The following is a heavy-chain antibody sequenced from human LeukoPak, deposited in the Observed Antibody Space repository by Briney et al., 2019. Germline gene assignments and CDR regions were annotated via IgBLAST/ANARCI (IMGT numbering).Heavy chain of an antibody. CDR2: IYYSGST. CDR3: ARTSIYYYDSSGYYDY. CDR1: GGSISSGDYY. D-gene: IGHD3-22*01. J-gene: IGHJ4*02. V-gene: IGHV4-30-4*01. Sequence: PSQTLSLTCTVSGGSISSGDYYWSWIRQPPGKGLEWIGYIYYSGSTYYNPSLKSRVTISVDTSKNQFSLKLSSVTAADTAVYYCARTSIYYYDSSGYYDYWGQGTLVTVSS.